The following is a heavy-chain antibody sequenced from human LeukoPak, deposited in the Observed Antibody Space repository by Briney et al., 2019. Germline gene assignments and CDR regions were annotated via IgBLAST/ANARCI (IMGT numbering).Heavy chain of an antibody. V-gene: IGHV3-30-3*01. CDR1: GFTFSSYA. D-gene: IGHD3-10*01. Sequence: GGSLRLSCAASGFTFSSYAMHWVRQAPGKGLEWVAVISYHGSNKYYADSVKGRFTISRDNSKTTLYLQMNSLRAEDTAVYYCARSFGSGSYKEPFDYWGQGTLVTVSS. CDR3: ARSFGSGSYKEPFDY. J-gene: IGHJ4*02. CDR2: ISYHGSNK.